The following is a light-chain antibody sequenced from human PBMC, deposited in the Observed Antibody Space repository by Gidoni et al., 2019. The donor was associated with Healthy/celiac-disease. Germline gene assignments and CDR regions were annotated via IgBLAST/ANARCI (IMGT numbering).Light chain of an antibody. CDR3: QQSSSYT. J-gene: IGKJ2*01. Sequence: DIQMTQSPSTLSASVGDRVTITCRASQSISSWLAWYQQKPGKAPKLLIYKASSLESGVPSRFSGSGSGTEFTLTISSLQPDDFATYYCQQSSSYTFGQGTKLEIK. CDR1: QSISSW. V-gene: IGKV1-5*03. CDR2: KAS.